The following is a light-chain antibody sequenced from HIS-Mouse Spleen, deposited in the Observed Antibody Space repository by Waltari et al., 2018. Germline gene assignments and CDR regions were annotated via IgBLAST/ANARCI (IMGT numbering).Light chain of an antibody. CDR2: DDS. CDR1: NLGRKS. CDR3: QVWDSSSDHYV. V-gene: IGLV3-21*03. Sequence: SYVLTQPPSVSVAPGKTARITCGGNNLGRKSVHWYKQKPGQAPVLAVYDDSDRPSGIPERFSGSNSGNTATLTISRVEAGDEADYYCQVWDSSSDHYVFGTGTKVTVL. J-gene: IGLJ1*01.